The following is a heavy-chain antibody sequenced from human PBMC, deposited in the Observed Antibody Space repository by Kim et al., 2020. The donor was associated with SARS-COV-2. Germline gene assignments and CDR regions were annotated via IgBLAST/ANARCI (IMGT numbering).Heavy chain of an antibody. CDR1: GYTFTTHA. D-gene: IGHD1-26*01. V-gene: IGHV7-4-1*02. Sequence: ASVKVSCKASGYTFTTHAINWMRQAPGQGLEWLGWINTNTGNPTYAQGFTGRFVFSLDTSVSTAYLQITSLKPEDTAVYYCAREILRPHGRFDPWGQGTLVTVSS. CDR3: AREILRPHGRFDP. J-gene: IGHJ5*02. CDR2: INTNTGNP.